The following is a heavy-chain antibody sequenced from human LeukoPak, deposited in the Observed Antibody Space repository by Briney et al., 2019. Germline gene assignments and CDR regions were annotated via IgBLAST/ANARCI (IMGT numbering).Heavy chain of an antibody. V-gene: IGHV3-53*01. Sequence: GGSLRLSCAASGFTVSSNYMSWVRQAPGKGLEWVSVIYSGGSTYYADSVKGRFTISRDNSKNTLYLQMNSLRAEDTAVYYCARTGAGYYDAFDIWGQGTMVTVSS. CDR1: GFTVSSNY. CDR2: IYSGGST. CDR3: ARTGAGYYDAFDI. D-gene: IGHD3-22*01. J-gene: IGHJ3*02.